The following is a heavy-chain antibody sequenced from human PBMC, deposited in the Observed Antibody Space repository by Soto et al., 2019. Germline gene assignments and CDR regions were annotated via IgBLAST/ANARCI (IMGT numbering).Heavy chain of an antibody. D-gene: IGHD3-3*01. CDR3: ARGGYLSTIFGVVHGP. J-gene: IGHJ5*02. CDR2: INPNSGGT. Sequence: EASVKVSCKASGYTFTGYYVHWVRQAPGQGLEWMGWINPNSGGTNYAQKFQGRVTMTRDTSISTAYMELSRLRSDDTAVYYCARGGYLSTIFGVVHGPWGQGTLVTVSS. CDR1: GYTFTGYY. V-gene: IGHV1-2*02.